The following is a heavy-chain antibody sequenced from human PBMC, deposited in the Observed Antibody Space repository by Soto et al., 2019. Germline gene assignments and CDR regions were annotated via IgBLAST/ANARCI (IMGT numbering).Heavy chain of an antibody. V-gene: IGHV3-64*01. D-gene: IGHD6-6*01. CDR1: GFTLSGYA. Sequence: GGSLRLSCAASGFTLSGYAMDWVRQAPGKGLEYVSGISSNGVGTYYANSVQGRFTISRDNSKNTVYLQTGSLRPEDMAVYYCAGLARPDFSYMDVGGKGTTVTVSS. CDR3: AGLARPDFSYMDV. J-gene: IGHJ6*03. CDR2: ISSNGVGT.